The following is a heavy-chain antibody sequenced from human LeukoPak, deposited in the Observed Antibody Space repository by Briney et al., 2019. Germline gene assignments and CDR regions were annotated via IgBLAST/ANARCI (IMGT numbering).Heavy chain of an antibody. CDR1: GGSISSSSYY. D-gene: IGHD6-19*01. CDR3: AKGVQWAVPGSCLDS. J-gene: IGHJ4*02. V-gene: IGHV3-23*01. CDR2: ISGSGGST. Sequence: ETLSLTCTASGGSISSSSYYWGWIRQPPGKGLEWVSGISGSGGSTYYADSVKGRFRISRDNSKNTLYLQMNGLRVDDTAVYYCAKGVQWAVPGSCLDSWGLGTLVTVSS.